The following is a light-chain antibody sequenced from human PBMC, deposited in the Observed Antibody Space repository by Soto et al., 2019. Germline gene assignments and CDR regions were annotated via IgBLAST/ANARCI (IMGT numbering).Light chain of an antibody. CDR3: QQRSNWPRT. J-gene: IGKJ2*02. V-gene: IGKV3-11*01. Sequence: EVVLTQSPATLSVSLGERATLSCRASQSVSKSLGWYQQKPGQAPRLLIYDASNRATGIPARFSGSGSGTDFTLTISSLEPEDFAVYYCQQRSNWPRTFGQGTKLEIK. CDR1: QSVSKS. CDR2: DAS.